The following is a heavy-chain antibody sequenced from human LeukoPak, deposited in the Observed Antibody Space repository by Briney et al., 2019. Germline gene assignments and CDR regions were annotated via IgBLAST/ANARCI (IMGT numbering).Heavy chain of an antibody. V-gene: IGHV4-59*08. Sequence: PSETLSLTCTVSDGSISSYYWSWIRQPPGKGLEWIGYIYYSGSTKYNPSLKSRVTISVDTSKNQFSLKLTSVTAADTAVYYCARLGIGVVPSAMLGDYYFDYWGQGTLVTVSS. D-gene: IGHD2-2*01. CDR1: DGSISSYY. CDR2: IYYSGST. J-gene: IGHJ4*02. CDR3: ARLGIGVVPSAMLGDYYFDY.